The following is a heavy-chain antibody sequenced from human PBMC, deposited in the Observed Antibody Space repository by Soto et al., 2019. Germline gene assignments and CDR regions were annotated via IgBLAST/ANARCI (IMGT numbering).Heavy chain of an antibody. CDR3: ARALFDY. CDR2: INHSGST. Sequence: QVQLQQWGAGLLKPSETLSLTCAVYGGSFSGYYWSWIRQPPGKGLEWIGEINHSGSTNYNPSLKSRVTIXVXTSKNQFSLKXSXXXXXXXXVYYCARALFDYWGQGTLVTVSS. J-gene: IGHJ4*02. V-gene: IGHV4-34*01. CDR1: GGSFSGYY.